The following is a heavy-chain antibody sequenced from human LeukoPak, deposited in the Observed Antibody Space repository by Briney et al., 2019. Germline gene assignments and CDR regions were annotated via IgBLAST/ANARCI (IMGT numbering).Heavy chain of an antibody. CDR1: GYNFANYW. Sequence: GESLKISCKGSGYNFANYWIGWVRQVPGKGLEWMGIIYPGDSDTTYSPSFQGQVTISADKSISTAYLQWSSLKASDTAMYYCARDQNQDGYNIFDSWGQGTLVTVSS. CDR3: ARDQNQDGYNIFDS. J-gene: IGHJ4*02. CDR2: IYPGDSDT. D-gene: IGHD5-24*01. V-gene: IGHV5-51*01.